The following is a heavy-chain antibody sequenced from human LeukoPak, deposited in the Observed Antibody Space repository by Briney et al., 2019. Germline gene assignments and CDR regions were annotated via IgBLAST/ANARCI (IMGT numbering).Heavy chain of an antibody. J-gene: IGHJ3*02. CDR1: GGSISSHY. V-gene: IGHV4-59*11. D-gene: IGHD1-26*01. CDR2: IYYSGST. Sequence: SETLSLTCTVSGGSISSHYWSWIRQPPGKGLEWIGYIYYSGSTNYNPSLKSRFTISVDTSKNQFSLKLSSVTAADTAVYYCARDLIVGATTVMAFDIWGQGTMVTVSS. CDR3: ARDLIVGATTVMAFDI.